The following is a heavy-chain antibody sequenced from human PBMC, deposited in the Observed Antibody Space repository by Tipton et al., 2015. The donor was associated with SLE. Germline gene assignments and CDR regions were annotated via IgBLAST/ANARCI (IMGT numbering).Heavy chain of an antibody. J-gene: IGHJ4*02. Sequence: LRLSCTVSGGSISSNGYYWSWIRQHPGKGLEWIGYIYHSGTTYYKPSLKSQITISVGTSKNQFSLKLSSVTAADTAVYYCARGPQLGIHFDSWGQGTLVTVFS. CDR2: IYHSGTT. D-gene: IGHD7-27*01. CDR3: ARGPQLGIHFDS. V-gene: IGHV4-31*01. CDR1: GGSISSNGYY.